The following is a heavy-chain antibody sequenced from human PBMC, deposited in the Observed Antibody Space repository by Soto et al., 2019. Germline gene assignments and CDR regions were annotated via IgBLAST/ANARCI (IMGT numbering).Heavy chain of an antibody. J-gene: IGHJ4*02. V-gene: IGHV3-30-3*01. Sequence: GGSLRLSCAASGFTFSSYAMHWVRQAPGKGLEWVAVISYDGSNKYYADSVKGRFTISRDNSKNTLYLQMNSLRAEDTAVYYSAKENGYSSTWFEFDYWGQGTLVTVSS. CDR1: GFTFSSYA. CDR2: ISYDGSNK. D-gene: IGHD6-13*01. CDR3: AKENGYSSTWFEFDY.